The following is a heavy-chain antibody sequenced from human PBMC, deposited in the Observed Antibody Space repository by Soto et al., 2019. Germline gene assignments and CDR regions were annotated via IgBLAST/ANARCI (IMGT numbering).Heavy chain of an antibody. V-gene: IGHV3-7*05. Sequence: PGGSLRLSCTASGFTFSSSYMTWVRQAPGKGLEWVAGINRDGRQKYYVDSVKGRFTISRDNTENSLFLQMNSLSSEDTAVFYCTGALGRAENCWGQGTQVTVSS. J-gene: IGHJ4*02. CDR1: GFTFSSSY. CDR3: TGALGRAENC. CDR2: INRDGRQK.